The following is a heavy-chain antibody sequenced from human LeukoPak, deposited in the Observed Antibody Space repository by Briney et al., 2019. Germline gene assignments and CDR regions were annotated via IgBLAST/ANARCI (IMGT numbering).Heavy chain of an antibody. V-gene: IGHV3-7*01. CDR1: RFTLSNYW. Sequence: GGSLRLSCAASRFTLSNYWMSWVRQAPGKGLEWVANIKQDGSETYYVDSVKGPFTIPRDNGKNSLSLQMNSLRAEDTAVYYCARQRGSGCLDYWGQGTLVTVSS. J-gene: IGHJ4*02. CDR3: ARQRGSGCLDY. CDR2: IKQDGSET. D-gene: IGHD6-19*01.